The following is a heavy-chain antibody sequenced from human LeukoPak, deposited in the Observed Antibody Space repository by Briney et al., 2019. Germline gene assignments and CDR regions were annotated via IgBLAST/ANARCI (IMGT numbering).Heavy chain of an antibody. V-gene: IGHV3-23*01. D-gene: IGHD1-1*01. CDR2: ISNADAYT. Sequence: GGSLRLSCTASGFTFSDYVMNWVRQAPGKGLEWVSVISNADAYTSYTGSVKGRFTISRDNSKDSLYLQMNDLRAEDTAVYYCVKDGPITGIYLCAWGQGTLVTVSS. CDR1: GFTFSDYV. J-gene: IGHJ5*02. CDR3: VKDGPITGIYLCA.